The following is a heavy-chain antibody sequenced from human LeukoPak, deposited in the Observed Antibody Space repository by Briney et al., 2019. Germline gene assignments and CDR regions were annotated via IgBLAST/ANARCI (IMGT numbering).Heavy chain of an antibody. CDR2: ISADDHSR. CDR1: GYTFSNFG. V-gene: IGHV1-18*01. Sequence: ASVKVSCKASGYTFSNFGINWVRQAPGQGLEWMGWISADDHSRNFARKFQGRVTMTTDTSTSTAYMELRSLTSDDTAVYYCARGGFYGGNMLDYWGQGTLVTVSS. J-gene: IGHJ4*02. CDR3: ARGGFYGGNMLDY. D-gene: IGHD4-23*01.